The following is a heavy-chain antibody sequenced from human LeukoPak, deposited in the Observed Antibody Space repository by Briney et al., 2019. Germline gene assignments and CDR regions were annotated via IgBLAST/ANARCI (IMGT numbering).Heavy chain of an antibody. J-gene: IGHJ4*02. Sequence: SQTLSLTCTVSGGSVSSGTYYWSWIRQPAGKRLEWIGRIFSSGNTNCNPSLESRVTISLDTSKNQFSLTLSSVTAADAAVYYCARGGKSSWFANLFGSWGQGTLITVSS. CDR1: GGSVSSGTYY. V-gene: IGHV4-61*02. CDR2: IFSSGNT. D-gene: IGHD3-10*01. CDR3: ARGGKSSWFANLFGS.